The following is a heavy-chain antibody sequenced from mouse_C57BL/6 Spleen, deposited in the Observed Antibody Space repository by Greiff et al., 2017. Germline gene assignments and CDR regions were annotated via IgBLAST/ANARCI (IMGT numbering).Heavy chain of an antibody. D-gene: IGHD2-5*01. CDR1: GFTFSSYA. CDR2: ISDGGSYT. CDR3: ARDRGSNYVGWYFDV. J-gene: IGHJ1*03. Sequence: EVQRVESGGGLVKPGGSLKLSCAASGFTFSSYAMSWVRQTPEKRLEWVATISDGGSYTYYPDNVKGRFTISRDNAKNNLYLQMSHLKSEDTAMYYCARDRGSNYVGWYFDVWGTGTTVTVSS. V-gene: IGHV5-4*01.